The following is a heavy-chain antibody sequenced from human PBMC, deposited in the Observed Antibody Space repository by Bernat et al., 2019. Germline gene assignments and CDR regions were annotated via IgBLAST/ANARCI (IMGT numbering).Heavy chain of an antibody. CDR1: GGSISSSSYY. Sequence: QLQLQESGPGLVKPSETLSLTCTVSGGSISSSSYYWGWIRQPPGKGLEWIGSIYYSGSTYYNPSLKSRVTISVDTSKNQFSLKLSSVTAADTAVYYCARQGLSEGYYDDYYYYGMDVWGQGNTVTVSS. D-gene: IGHD3-22*01. CDR3: ARQGLSEGYYDDYYYYGMDV. V-gene: IGHV4-39*01. J-gene: IGHJ6*02. CDR2: IYYSGST.